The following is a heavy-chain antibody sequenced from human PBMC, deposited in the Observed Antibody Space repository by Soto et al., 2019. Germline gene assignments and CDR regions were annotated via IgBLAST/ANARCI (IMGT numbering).Heavy chain of an antibody. Sequence: QSGGSLRLSCAASGFTVSSNYMSWVRQAPGKGLEWVSVIYSGGSTYYADSVKGRFTISRDNSKNTLYLQMNSLRAEDTAVYYCAREFTIFGVGGMDVWGQGTTVTVSS. CDR1: GFTVSSNY. D-gene: IGHD3-3*01. V-gene: IGHV3-53*01. J-gene: IGHJ6*02. CDR2: IYSGGST. CDR3: AREFTIFGVGGMDV.